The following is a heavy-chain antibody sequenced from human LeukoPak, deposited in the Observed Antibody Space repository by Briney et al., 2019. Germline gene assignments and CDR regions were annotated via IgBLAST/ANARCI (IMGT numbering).Heavy chain of an antibody. CDR3: ARLSSGWHYYYYGMDV. CDR1: GGSISNYY. Sequence: TSETLSLTCTVSGGSISNYYWSWIRQPPGKGLEWIGYIYYSGSTNYNPSLKSRDTISVDMSKNQFSLKLSSVTAADTAVYYCARLSSGWHYYYYGMDVWGQGTTVTVSS. CDR2: IYYSGST. J-gene: IGHJ6*02. V-gene: IGHV4-59*08. D-gene: IGHD6-19*01.